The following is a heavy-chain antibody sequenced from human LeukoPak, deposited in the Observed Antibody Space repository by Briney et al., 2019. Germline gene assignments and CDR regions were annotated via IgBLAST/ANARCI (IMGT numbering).Heavy chain of an antibody. CDR1: GGSISSSSYY. V-gene: IGHV4-39*01. J-gene: IGHJ4*02. CDR3: ASFVVVIAAYD. D-gene: IGHD2-15*01. Sequence: PSETLSLTCTVSGGSISSSSYYWGWIRQPPGKGLEWIGSIYYSGSTYYNPSLKSRVTISVDTSKNQFSLKLSSVTAADTAVYYCASFVVVIAAYDWGQGTLVTGSS. CDR2: IYYSGST.